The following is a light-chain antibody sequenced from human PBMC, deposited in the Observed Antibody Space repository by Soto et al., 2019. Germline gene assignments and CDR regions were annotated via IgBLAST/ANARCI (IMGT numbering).Light chain of an antibody. CDR3: QQYNKWPPIT. J-gene: IGKJ5*01. Sequence: EIVMTQSPATLSVSAGDRATLSCRASQSVSSNLAWYQQRPGQAPRLLIYGASTRATGVPARFSGSGSGTEFTLTISSLQSEDFAVYYCQQYNKWPPITFGQGTRLDMK. V-gene: IGKV3-15*01. CDR2: GAS. CDR1: QSVSSN.